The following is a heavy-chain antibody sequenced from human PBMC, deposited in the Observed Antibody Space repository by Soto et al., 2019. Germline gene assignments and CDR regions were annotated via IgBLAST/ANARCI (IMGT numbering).Heavy chain of an antibody. J-gene: IGHJ6*02. CDR3: ARDQGTSSSWYQAYYYYGMDV. V-gene: IGHV1-18*01. CDR2: ISAYNGNT. CDR1: GYTFTSYG. D-gene: IGHD6-13*01. Sequence: ASVKVSCKASGYTFTSYGISWVRQAPGQGLEWMGWISAYNGNTNYAQKLQGRVTMTTDTSTSTAYMELRSLRSDDTAVYYCARDQGTSSSWYQAYYYYGMDVGGQGTTVTGSS.